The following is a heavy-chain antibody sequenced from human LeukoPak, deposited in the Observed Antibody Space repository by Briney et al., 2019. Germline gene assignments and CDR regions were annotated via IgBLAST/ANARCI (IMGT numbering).Heavy chain of an antibody. J-gene: IGHJ5*02. CDR1: GGSINNYY. CDR2: IYTSGST. D-gene: IGHD3-10*01. Sequence: SETLSLTCTVSGGSINNYYYHWIRQPAGKGLEWIGRIYTSGSTNYNPSLKSRVTMSVDTSKNQFSLKVTSVTAADTAVYYCATDPSRVGYYASGTPTNSFDPWGQGTLVTVSS. CDR3: ATDPSRVGYYASGTPTNSFDP. V-gene: IGHV4-4*07.